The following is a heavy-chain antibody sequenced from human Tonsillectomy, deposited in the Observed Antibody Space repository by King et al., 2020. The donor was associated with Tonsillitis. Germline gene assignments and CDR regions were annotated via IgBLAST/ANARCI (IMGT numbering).Heavy chain of an antibody. J-gene: IGHJ3*01. D-gene: IGHD3-10*01. CDR3: AREFYYGSGHLGAFDV. CDR2: IWDEGSNS. CDR1: GFTISNYG. Sequence: VQLVESGGGVVQPGRSLRLSCAASGFTISNYGIHWVRQAPGKGLEWVAVIWDEGSNSFYADSVKGRFTVSRDNSKNTLYLQMNSLRAEDTAVYYCAREFYYGSGHLGAFDVWGQGTMVTVSS. V-gene: IGHV3-33*01.